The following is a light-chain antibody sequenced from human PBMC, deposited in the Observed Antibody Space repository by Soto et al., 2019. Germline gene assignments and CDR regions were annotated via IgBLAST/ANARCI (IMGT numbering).Light chain of an antibody. CDR3: QQYGRSSWT. J-gene: IGKJ1*01. CDR2: GAS. Sequence: EIVLTQSPGTLSLSPGERATLSCRASQSVSSSYLAWYQQKSGQAPRLLIYGASNRATGIPDRFSGSGSGTDSTLTISRLEPEDFAVYYCQQYGRSSWTFGQGTKVDIK. CDR1: QSVSSSY. V-gene: IGKV3-20*01.